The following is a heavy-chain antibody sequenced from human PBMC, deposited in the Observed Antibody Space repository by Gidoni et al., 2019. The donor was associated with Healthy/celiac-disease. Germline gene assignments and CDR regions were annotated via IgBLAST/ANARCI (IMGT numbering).Heavy chain of an antibody. D-gene: IGHD3-3*01. CDR2: ISSNGGNT. J-gene: IGHJ4*02. CDR3: VNFFSSY. V-gene: IGHV3-64D*06. Sequence: EVQLVESGGDLVHPGGSLRLSCSASGFTFSNYAMHWVRQAPGKGLEYVSTISSNGGNTYYADSVKGRFTISRDNSKNTLFLQMTSLRPEDTAVYYCVNFFSSYWGQGILVTVSS. CDR1: GFTFSNYA.